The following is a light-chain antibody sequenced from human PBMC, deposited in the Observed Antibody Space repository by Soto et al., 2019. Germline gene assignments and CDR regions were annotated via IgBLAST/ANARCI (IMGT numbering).Light chain of an antibody. V-gene: IGKV3-15*01. CDR3: QQYNNLPPDT. J-gene: IGKJ2*01. CDR1: QSVNNN. Sequence: EIILTQSPASLSVSPGERATLSCRASQSVNNNLAWYQQKPGQAPRLLIYGASTRATGIPGRFRGSGSGTAFTLNITSLQSEDFAVYFCQQYNNLPPDTFGQGTKLEIK. CDR2: GAS.